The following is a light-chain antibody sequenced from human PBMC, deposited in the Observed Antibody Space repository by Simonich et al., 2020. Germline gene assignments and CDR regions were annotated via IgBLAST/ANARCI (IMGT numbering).Light chain of an antibody. CDR3: QQYYSTPIT. J-gene: IGKJ5*01. CDR1: QSVLYSSKNNNY. CDR2: WAS. Sequence: DIVMTQSPDSLAVSLGVRATINCKSSQSVLYSSKNNNYLAWYQQKPGPPPKLLIYWASTRESGVPDRFSGSGSGTDFTLTISSLQAEDVSVYYCQQYYSTPITFGQGTRLEIK. V-gene: IGKV4-1*01.